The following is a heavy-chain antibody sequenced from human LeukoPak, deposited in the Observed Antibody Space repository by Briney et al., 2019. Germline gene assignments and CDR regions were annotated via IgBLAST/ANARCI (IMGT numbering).Heavy chain of an antibody. V-gene: IGHV3-7*01. CDR2: INQGGSET. Sequence: GGSLRLSCAASGFTFRTYWMSWVRQAPGKGLEWVASINQGGSETYYVESVKGRFTISRDNAMNSFFLQMNSLRAEDTAVYYCARSHSLYYYDSSGPDAFDIWGQGTMVTVSS. J-gene: IGHJ3*02. CDR3: ARSHSLYYYDSSGPDAFDI. CDR1: GFTFRTYW. D-gene: IGHD3-22*01.